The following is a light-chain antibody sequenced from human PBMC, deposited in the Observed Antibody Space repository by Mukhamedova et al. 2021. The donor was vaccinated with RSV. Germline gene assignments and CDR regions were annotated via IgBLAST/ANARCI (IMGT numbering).Light chain of an antibody. J-gene: IGKJ4*01. V-gene: IGKV1-39*01. CDR2: ATS. Sequence: WYQRRVHGKAPNLLIYATSSLQSGVPSRFSGSGSGTEFTLTISSLQTEDFATYYCQQSYSDHSFGAGTKVEVK. CDR3: QQSYSDHS.